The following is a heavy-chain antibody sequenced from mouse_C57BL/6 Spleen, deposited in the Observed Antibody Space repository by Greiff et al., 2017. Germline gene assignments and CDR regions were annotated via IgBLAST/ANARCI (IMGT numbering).Heavy chain of an antibody. V-gene: IGHV3-6*01. CDR1: GYSITSGYY. CDR2: ISYDGSN. Sequence: DVKLQESGPGLVKPSQSLSLTCSVTGYSITSGYYWNWIRQFPGNKLEWMGYISYDGSNNYNPSLKNRISITRDTSKNQFFLKLNSVTTEDTATYYCAREEAYYYGSGAWFAYWGQGTLVTVSA. D-gene: IGHD1-1*01. CDR3: AREEAYYYGSGAWFAY. J-gene: IGHJ3*01.